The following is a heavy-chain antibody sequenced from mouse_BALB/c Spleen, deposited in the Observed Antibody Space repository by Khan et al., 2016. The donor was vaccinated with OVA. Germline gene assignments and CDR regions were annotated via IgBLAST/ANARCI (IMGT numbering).Heavy chain of an antibody. Sequence: EVQLVETGPGLVKPSQSLSLICTVTGYSITSDYAWNWIRQFPGNKLEWMGFISYSGNTKSNPSLKRRISITRDTSRNQFFLQLNSVTTEDTATYYCARVYGGDFDYWGQGTTLTVSS. CDR2: ISYSGNT. J-gene: IGHJ2*01. D-gene: IGHD1-1*01. CDR1: GYSITSDYA. CDR3: ARVYGGDFDY. V-gene: IGHV3-2*02.